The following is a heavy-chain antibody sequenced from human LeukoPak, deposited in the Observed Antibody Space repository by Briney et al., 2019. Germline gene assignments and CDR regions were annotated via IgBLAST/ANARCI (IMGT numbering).Heavy chain of an antibody. CDR3: ARTGPYYDFWSGYHTPYYFDY. CDR1: VYTFTIYY. Sequence: GASVKLSCKCSVYTFTIYYMPWVRHAPGQGLEWMGLINPNSGGTNDAQKFQGRVTITRDTSISTAYMELSRLRSDDTAVYYCARTGPYYDFWSGYHTPYYFDYWGQGTLVTVSS. V-gene: IGHV1-2*02. D-gene: IGHD3-3*01. CDR2: INPNSGGT. J-gene: IGHJ4*02.